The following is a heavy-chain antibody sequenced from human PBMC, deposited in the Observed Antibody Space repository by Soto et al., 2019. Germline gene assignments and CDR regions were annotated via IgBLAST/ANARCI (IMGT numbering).Heavy chain of an antibody. V-gene: IGHV4-39*01. CDR1: GGSISSSSYY. CDR2: IYYSGST. D-gene: IGHD2-2*01. J-gene: IGHJ4*02. CDR3: ARKTGIVVVQAAVFDY. Sequence: QLQLQESVPGLVKPSETLSLTCTVSGGSISSSSYYLVWIRQHPGKGLEWIGSIYYSGSTYYNPSLTSRVTLSVDPSKTQFSLRLCAVTAADTAVYYCARKTGIVVVQAAVFDYWGQGTLVTVSS.